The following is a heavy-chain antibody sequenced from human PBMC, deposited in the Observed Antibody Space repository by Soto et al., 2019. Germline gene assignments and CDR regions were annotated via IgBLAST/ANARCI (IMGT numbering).Heavy chain of an antibody. V-gene: IGHV1-69*02. D-gene: IGHD3-10*01. CDR2: IIPILGIA. Sequence: SVKVSCKASGGTFSSYTIIWVRQAPGQGLEWMGRIIPILGIANYAQKFQGRVTITADKSTSTAYMELSSLRSEDTAVYYCASHSGNYYKDYWGQGTLVTVSS. CDR3: ASHSGNYYKDY. J-gene: IGHJ4*02. CDR1: GGTFSSYT.